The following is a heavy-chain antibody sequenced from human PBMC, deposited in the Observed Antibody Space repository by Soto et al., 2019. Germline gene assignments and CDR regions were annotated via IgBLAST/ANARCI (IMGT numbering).Heavy chain of an antibody. J-gene: IGHJ4*02. CDR2: IKSKTDGGTT. CDR3: TTDVGSYGPTGSPPTDD. CDR1: GFTFSNAW. V-gene: IGHV3-15*07. Sequence: PGGSLRLSCAASGFTFSNAWMNWVRQAPGKGLEWVGRIKSKTDGGTTDYAAPVKGRFTISRDDSKNTLYLQMNSLKTEDTAVYYCTTDVGSYGPTGSPPTDDWGQGTLVTVSS. D-gene: IGHD5-18*01.